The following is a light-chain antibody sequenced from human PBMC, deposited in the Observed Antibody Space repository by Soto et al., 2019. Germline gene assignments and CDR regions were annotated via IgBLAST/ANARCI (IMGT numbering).Light chain of an antibody. CDR3: SSYTSSSTLDVV. CDR1: SSDVGGYNY. J-gene: IGLJ2*01. Sequence: QSALTQPASMSGSPGQSITISCTGTSSDVGGYNYVSWYQQHPGKAPKLMIYDVSNRPSGVSNRFSGSKSGNTASLTISGLQAKDEADYYCSSYTSSSTLDVVFGGGTKLTVL. V-gene: IGLV2-14*01. CDR2: DVS.